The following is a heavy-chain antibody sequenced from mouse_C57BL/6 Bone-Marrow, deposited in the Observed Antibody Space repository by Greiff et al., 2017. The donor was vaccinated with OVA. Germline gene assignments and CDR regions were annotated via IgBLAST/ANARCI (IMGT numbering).Heavy chain of an antibody. Sequence: VQLKQSGTVLARPGASVKMSCKTSGYTFTSYWMHWVKQRPGQGLEWIGAIYPGNSDTSYNQKFKGKAKLTAVTSASTAYMELSSLTNEDSAVDYCTRSRDGYYVYYAMDYWGQGTSVTVSS. D-gene: IGHD2-3*01. CDR1: GYTFTSYW. J-gene: IGHJ4*01. V-gene: IGHV1-5*01. CDR3: TRSRDGYYVYYAMDY. CDR2: IYPGNSDT.